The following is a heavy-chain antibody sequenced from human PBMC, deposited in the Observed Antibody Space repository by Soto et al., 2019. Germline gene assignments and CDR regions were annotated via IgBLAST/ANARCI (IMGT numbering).Heavy chain of an antibody. V-gene: IGHV3-30-3*01. J-gene: IGHJ4*02. D-gene: IGHD1-26*01. CDR3: ASDDERGSDCDLGY. CDR1: GFTFSSHA. CDR2: ISSDGSNK. Sequence: QVQLVESGGGVVQPGRSLRLSCAVSGFTFSSHAMHWVRQAPGKGLEWVALISSDGSNKYYADSVKGRFTTSRDNSKNAMYLQMNSLRVEDTAVYYFASDDERGSDCDLGYWGQGALGTVSS.